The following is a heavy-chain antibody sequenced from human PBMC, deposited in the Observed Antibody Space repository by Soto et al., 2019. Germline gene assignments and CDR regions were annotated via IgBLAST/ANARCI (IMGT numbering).Heavy chain of an antibody. CDR3: AIYSGYDRTDAFDI. CDR2: IYYSRST. J-gene: IGHJ3*02. V-gene: IGHV4-59*08. CDR1: GGSISSYY. D-gene: IGHD5-12*01. Sequence: SETLSLTCTVSGGSISSYYWSWIRQPPGKGLEWIGYIYYSRSTKYNPSNKSRNTKSVNTSKNQISLTIRSETAADTAVYYCAIYSGYDRTDAFDIWGQGTMVT.